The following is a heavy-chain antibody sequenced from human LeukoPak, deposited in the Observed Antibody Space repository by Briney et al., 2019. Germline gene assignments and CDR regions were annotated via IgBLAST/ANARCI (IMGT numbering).Heavy chain of an antibody. V-gene: IGHV1-69*01. Sequence: SVKVSCKASGGTFSSYAVSRVRQAPGQGLEWMGGIIPIFGTANYAQKFQGRVTITADESTSTAYMELSSLRSEDTAVYYCARGELIYYFDYWGQGTLVTVSS. D-gene: IGHD1-1*01. CDR3: ARGELIYYFDY. CDR1: GGTFSSYA. CDR2: IIPIFGTA. J-gene: IGHJ4*02.